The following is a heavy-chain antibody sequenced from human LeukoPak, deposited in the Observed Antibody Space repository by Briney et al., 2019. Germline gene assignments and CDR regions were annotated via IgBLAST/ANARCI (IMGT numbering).Heavy chain of an antibody. V-gene: IGHV3-7*04. CDR2: IKQDGSEK. J-gene: IGHJ4*02. CDR3: ARDQWPLPNDY. Sequence: PGGSLRLSCAASGFTLSSYWMSWVRQAPGKGLEWVANIKQDGSEKYYVDSVRGRFTISRDNAKKSLYLQMNSLRAEDTAVYYCARDQWPLPNDYWGQGTLVTVSS. CDR1: GFTLSSYW. D-gene: IGHD6-19*01.